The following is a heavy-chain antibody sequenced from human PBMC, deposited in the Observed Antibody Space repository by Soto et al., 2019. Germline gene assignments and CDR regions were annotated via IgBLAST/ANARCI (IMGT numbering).Heavy chain of an antibody. V-gene: IGHV3-33*01. D-gene: IGHD5-18*01. CDR2: IWYDGSNK. CDR3: ARDVYRYSYGPGDY. J-gene: IGHJ4*02. Sequence: PGGSPRLSWAASGFTFSSYVMHWVRQAPGKGLEWVAVIWYDGSNKYYADSVKGRFTISRDNSKNTLYLQMNSLRAEDTAVYYCARDVYRYSYGPGDYWGQGTLVTVSS. CDR1: GFTFSSYV.